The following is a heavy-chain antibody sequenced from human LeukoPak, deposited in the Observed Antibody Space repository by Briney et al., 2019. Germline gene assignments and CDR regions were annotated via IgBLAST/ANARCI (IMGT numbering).Heavy chain of an antibody. D-gene: IGHD3-22*01. V-gene: IGHV4-4*07. CDR3: ARGSFDSSGYYVFDY. CDR1: GDSITRNY. J-gene: IGHJ4*02. CDR2: IYNSGNT. Sequence: KSSETLSLTCTVSGDSITRNYWSWIRQPAGKGLEWIGRIYNSGNTNYSPSLESRVTTSTDTSKNQFSLKLTSVTAADTAVYYCARGSFDSSGYYVFDYWGQGTLVTVSS.